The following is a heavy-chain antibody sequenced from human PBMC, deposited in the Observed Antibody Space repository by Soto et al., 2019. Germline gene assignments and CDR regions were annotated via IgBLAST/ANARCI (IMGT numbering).Heavy chain of an antibody. CDR3: SRGFYDSSRHFLPIHY. V-gene: IGHV2-5*02. J-gene: IGHJ4*02. CDR1: GFSLSTTGAG. CDR2: IYWDDDK. Sequence: SGPTLVNPTQTLTLTCTFSGFSLSTTGAGVGWIRQPPGKALEWLALIYWDDDKRYSPSLKTRLTITKDTSKNQVVLTMTNMELVDTASFYCSRGFYDSSRHFLPIHYWGQGTLVTVSS. D-gene: IGHD3-22*01.